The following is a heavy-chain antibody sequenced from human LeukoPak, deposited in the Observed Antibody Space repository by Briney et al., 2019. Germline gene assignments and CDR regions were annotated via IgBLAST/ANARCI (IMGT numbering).Heavy chain of an antibody. D-gene: IGHD6-19*01. CDR3: ARILPPIAVAGTFDY. CDR2: INHSGST. CDR1: GGSFSGYY. J-gene: IGHJ4*02. V-gene: IGHV4-34*01. Sequence: SETLSLTRAVYGGSFSGYYWSWIRQPPGKGLEWIGEINHSGSTNYNPSLKSRVTISVDTSKNQFSLKLSSVTAADTAVYYCARILPPIAVAGTFDYWGQGTLVTVSS.